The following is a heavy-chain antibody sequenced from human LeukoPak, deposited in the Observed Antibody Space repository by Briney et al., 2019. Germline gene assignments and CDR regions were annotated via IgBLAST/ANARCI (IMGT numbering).Heavy chain of an antibody. CDR1: GGSFSGYY. D-gene: IGHD2-15*01. V-gene: IGHV4-4*09. Sequence: PSETLSLTCAVYGGSFSGYYWSWIRQPPGEGLEWIAYIYSSVSTNYNPSLKSRVTISIDTSKSQFSLKLTSVTAADAGVYYCARQRCSGGSCYRVDLLYYMDVWGKGTTVTVSS. J-gene: IGHJ6*03. CDR3: ARQRCSGGSCYRVDLLYYMDV. CDR2: IYSSVST.